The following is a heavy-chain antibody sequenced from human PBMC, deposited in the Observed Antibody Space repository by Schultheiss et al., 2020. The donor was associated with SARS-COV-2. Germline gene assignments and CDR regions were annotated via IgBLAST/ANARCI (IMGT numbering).Heavy chain of an antibody. CDR3: ARATVVPAAMGYYYYMDV. CDR2: ISSSSSYI. V-gene: IGHV3-21*01. Sequence: AGSLRLSCAASGFTFSYYYMSGVRQAPGKGLEWVSSISSSSSYIYYADSVKGRFTISRDNSKNTLYLQMNSLRAEDTAVYYCARATVVPAAMGYYYYMDVWGKGTTVTVSS. J-gene: IGHJ6*03. D-gene: IGHD2-2*01. CDR1: GFTFSYYY.